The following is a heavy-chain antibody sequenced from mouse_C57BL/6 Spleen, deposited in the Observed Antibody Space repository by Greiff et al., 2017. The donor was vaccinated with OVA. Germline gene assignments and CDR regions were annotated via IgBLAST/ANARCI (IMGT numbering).Heavy chain of an antibody. D-gene: IGHD2-4*01. V-gene: IGHV1-5*01. CDR1: GYTFTSYW. Sequence: EVKLVESGTVLARPGASVKMSCKTSGYTFTSYWMHWVKQRPGQGLEWIGAIYPGNSDTSYNQKFKGKAKLTAVTSASTAYMELSSLTNEDSAVYYCTRSIYYDYDGPPFAYWGQGTLVTVSA. J-gene: IGHJ3*01. CDR3: TRSIYYDYDGPPFAY. CDR2: IYPGNSDT.